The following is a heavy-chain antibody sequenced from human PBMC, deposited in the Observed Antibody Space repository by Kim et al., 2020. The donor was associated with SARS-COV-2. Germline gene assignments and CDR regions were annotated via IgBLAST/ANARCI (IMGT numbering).Heavy chain of an antibody. CDR1: GFTFDTYA. V-gene: IGHV3-23*01. CDR3: AKMVIMDGYNYFYYAMDV. Sequence: GGSLRLSCVASGFTFDTYAMSWVRQAPGKGLEWVSVISGGALNKFYADSVRGRFTISRDNSKDTLYLQMNSLRDEDTALYYCAKMVIMDGYNYFYYAMDVWGQGTTVTVSS. CDR2: ISGGALNK. J-gene: IGHJ6*02. D-gene: IGHD2-21*01.